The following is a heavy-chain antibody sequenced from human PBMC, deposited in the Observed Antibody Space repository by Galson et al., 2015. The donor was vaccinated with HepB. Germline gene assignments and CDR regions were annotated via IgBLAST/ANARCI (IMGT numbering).Heavy chain of an antibody. Sequence: SVKVSCKASGYTLTYYHFHWVRQAPGQGPECMGKISTDGGDTSSAERFQGRVTLTRDSSTSTIYMEVNSLTSDDTAVYYCARETPDTYYFDYWGQGTLVTVSS. V-gene: IGHV1-46*01. CDR2: ISTDGGDT. D-gene: IGHD2-15*01. CDR3: ARETPDTYYFDY. CDR1: GYTLTYYH. J-gene: IGHJ4*02.